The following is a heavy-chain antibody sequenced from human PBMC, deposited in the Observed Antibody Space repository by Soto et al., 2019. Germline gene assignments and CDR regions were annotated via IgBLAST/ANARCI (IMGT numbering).Heavy chain of an antibody. CDR2: INETGFT. J-gene: IGHJ3*02. D-gene: IGHD1-7*01. V-gene: IGHV4-34*01. CDR1: GGSLSTYY. Sequence: SETLSLTCVVNGGSLSTYYWTWIRQAPGKGLEWVGEINETGFTNYNPSLKSRVTISVDTSKNHFSLRLNSVTAADTAVYFCATGSPTTPDAFNIWGQGTMLTVSS. CDR3: ATGSPTTPDAFNI.